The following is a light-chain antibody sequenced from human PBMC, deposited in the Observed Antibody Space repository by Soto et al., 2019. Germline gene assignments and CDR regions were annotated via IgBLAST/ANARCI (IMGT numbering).Light chain of an antibody. CDR2: LNSDGSH. J-gene: IGLJ2*01. V-gene: IGLV4-69*01. CDR1: SGHSSYA. CDR3: QTWGTGGVV. Sequence: QLVLTQSPSASASLGASVKLTCTLSSGHSSYAIAWHQQQPEKGPRYLMKLNSDGSHSKGDGIPDRFSGSSSGAERYLTISSLQSEDEADYYWQTWGTGGVVFGGGTKLTVL.